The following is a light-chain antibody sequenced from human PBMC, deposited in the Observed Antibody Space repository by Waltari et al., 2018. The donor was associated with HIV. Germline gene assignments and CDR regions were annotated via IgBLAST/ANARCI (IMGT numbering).Light chain of an antibody. CDR2: GIS. V-gene: IGLV1-40*01. J-gene: IGLJ3*02. Sequence: QSVLTQPPSVSGAPGQRVTISCTGSSSNIGAQYAVHWYQQLPGTAPQVLIYGISDRPAGVPDRFSGSKSATSASLVITGLQAEDEGTYYCQSYDSSLSGWVFGGGTKLTVL. CDR3: QSYDSSLSGWV. CDR1: SSNIGAQYA.